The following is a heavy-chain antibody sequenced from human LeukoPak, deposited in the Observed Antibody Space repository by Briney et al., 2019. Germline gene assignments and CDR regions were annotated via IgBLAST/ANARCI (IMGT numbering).Heavy chain of an antibody. CDR1: GYTFTGYY. D-gene: IGHD6-13*01. J-gene: IGHJ4*02. Sequence: ASVKVSCKASGYTFTGYYMHWVRQAPGQGLEWMGWINPNSGGTNYAQKFQGWVTMTRDTSISTAYMELSRLRSDDTAVYYCARVIRCSSTYFDYWGQGTLVTVSS. V-gene: IGHV1-2*04. CDR3: ARVIRCSSTYFDY. CDR2: INPNSGGT.